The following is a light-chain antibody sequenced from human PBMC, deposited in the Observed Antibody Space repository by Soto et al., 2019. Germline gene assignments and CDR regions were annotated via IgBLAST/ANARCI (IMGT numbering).Light chain of an antibody. CDR2: YTS. CDR3: QQANSFPHT. J-gene: IGKJ2*01. CDR1: QGISSW. V-gene: IGKV1-12*01. Sequence: IMMSQSPSSLSASVGDRDSIHSRASQGISSWLAWYQQKPGKAPKLLISYTSTLQSGVPSRFTGSGSGTNFTLTINSLRAEDFATYYCQQANSFPHTFGQGTKVDIK.